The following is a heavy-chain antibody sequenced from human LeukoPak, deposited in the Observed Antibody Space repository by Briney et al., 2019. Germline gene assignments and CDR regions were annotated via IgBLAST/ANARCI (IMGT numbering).Heavy chain of an antibody. J-gene: IGHJ4*02. V-gene: IGHV1-2*02. CDR3: ARASLGFDY. CDR1: GYTFTGYY. CDR2: INPNSGGT. D-gene: IGHD7-27*01. Sequence: ASVKVSCKASGYTFTGYYMHWVRQAPGQGLEWMGWINPNSGGTNYAQKFQGRVTITRNTSISTAYMELSSLRSEDTAVYYCARASLGFDYWGQGTLVTVSS.